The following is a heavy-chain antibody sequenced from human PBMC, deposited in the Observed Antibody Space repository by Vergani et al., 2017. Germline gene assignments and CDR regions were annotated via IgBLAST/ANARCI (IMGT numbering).Heavy chain of an antibody. CDR3: TTDXRYCGDGSCYWLRDHHYYGMDV. CDR2: IKSTFDRGTT. CDR1: GFSFRNAW. J-gene: IGHJ6*02. V-gene: IGHV3-15*07. Sequence: EVQLVESGGGIVKPGGSLRLSCVASGFSFRNAWMNWVRRTPGMGLEWVGRIKSTFDRGTTDYAAAVKGRFTISRDDSKNTLFLQMNGLKTEDIGVYYCTTDXRYCGDGSCYWLRDHHYYGMDVWGQGTTVTVSS. D-gene: IGHD2-21*01.